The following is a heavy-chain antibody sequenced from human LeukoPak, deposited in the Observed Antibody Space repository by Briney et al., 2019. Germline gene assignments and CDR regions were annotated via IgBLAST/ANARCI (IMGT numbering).Heavy chain of an antibody. J-gene: IGHJ5*01. Sequence: SETLSLTCNVSGGSISSSTYYWGWIRQPPGKGLEWIASIYYSGSTYQNPSLQSRVTISKGTSKNQFSLDLKSVTATDTAVYYCVRGDPYWFDSWGQGILLTVSS. D-gene: IGHD2-21*01. CDR1: GGSISSSTYY. V-gene: IGHV4-39*01. CDR2: IYYSGST. CDR3: VRGDPYWFDS.